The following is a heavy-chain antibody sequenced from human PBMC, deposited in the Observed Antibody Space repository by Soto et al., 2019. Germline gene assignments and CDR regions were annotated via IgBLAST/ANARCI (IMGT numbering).Heavy chain of an antibody. J-gene: IGHJ5*02. CDR3: AREAADTGGAGYWCDP. CDR1: GDSFRLYY. V-gene: IGHV4-4*07. Sequence: SETLSLTCPVSGDSFRLYYWSLLRQPAGKGLGWIGLVYTNGHTDYNPSLNSRVTVSVDTSKNQFSLKLTSVTAADTAVYYCAREAADTGGAGYWCDPWGQGNLVTV. CDR2: VYTNGHT. D-gene: IGHD6-13*01.